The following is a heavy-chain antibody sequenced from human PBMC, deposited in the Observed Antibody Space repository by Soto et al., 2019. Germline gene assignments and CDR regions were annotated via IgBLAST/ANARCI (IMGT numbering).Heavy chain of an antibody. CDR3: AREPHAFDF. V-gene: IGHV3-48*01. CDR1: GFAFSGYP. J-gene: IGHJ4*02. Sequence: EVQLVQSGGGLVQPGGSLRLSCAAPGFAFSGYPMNWVRQAPGKGLEWISYISSGSTTIYYAASVKGRFTISRDNGKNTLYLQMHSLGAEDTAVYFCAREPHAFDFWGQGTLVTVSS. CDR2: ISSGSTTI.